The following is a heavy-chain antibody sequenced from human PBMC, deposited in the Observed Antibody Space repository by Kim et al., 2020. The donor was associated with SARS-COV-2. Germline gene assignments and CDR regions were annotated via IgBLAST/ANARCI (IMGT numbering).Heavy chain of an antibody. V-gene: IGHV4-4*02. CDR1: GGSISSSNW. D-gene: IGHD2-2*01. J-gene: IGHJ6*02. CDR3: AREAQAYCSSTSCYGRYYYYGMDV. Sequence: SETLSLTCAVSGGSISSSNWWSWVRQPPGKGLEWIGEIYHSGSTNYNPSLKSRVTISVDKSKNQFSLKLSSVTAADTAVYYCAREAQAYCSSTSCYGRYYYYGMDVWGQGTTVTVSS. CDR2: IYHSGST.